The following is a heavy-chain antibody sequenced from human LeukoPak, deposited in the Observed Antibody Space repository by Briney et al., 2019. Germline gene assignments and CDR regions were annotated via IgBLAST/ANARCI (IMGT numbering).Heavy chain of an antibody. V-gene: IGHV4-38-2*02. D-gene: IGHD3-10*01. CDR2: IYHSGNT. J-gene: IGHJ4*02. CDR3: ARGGPYYYGSGTYYGFDY. Sequence: ASETLSLTCSVSGYFISNGYYWGWMRQPPGKGLEWIGSIYHSGNTYYNPSLKSRFTISVDTSKNQFSLKLKSVTAADTAVYLCARGGPYYYGSGTYYGFDYWGQGTLVTVSS. CDR1: GYFISNGYY.